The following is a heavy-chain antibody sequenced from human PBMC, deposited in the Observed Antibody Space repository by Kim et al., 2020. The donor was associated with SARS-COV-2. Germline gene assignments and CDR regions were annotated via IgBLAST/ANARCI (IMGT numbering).Heavy chain of an antibody. V-gene: IGHV4-59*08. CDR1: GGSINNHY. Sequence: SETLSLTCTVSGGSINNHYWSWIRQAPGRGLEWIGYTYGSGRPTYNPSLQSRVSISVDASKNQVSLKLSSVTAADTAVFYCARHSTYQDILTDAFDIWG. CDR2: TYGSGRP. J-gene: IGHJ3*02. D-gene: IGHD3-9*01. CDR3: ARHSTYQDILTDAFDI.